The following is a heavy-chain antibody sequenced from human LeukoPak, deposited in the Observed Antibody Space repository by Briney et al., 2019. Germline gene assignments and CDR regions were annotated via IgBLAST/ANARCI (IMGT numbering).Heavy chain of an antibody. CDR3: ARSELMFGVVTNFDY. J-gene: IGHJ4*02. V-gene: IGHV1-18*01. CDR1: GYTFTIYG. CDR2: ITAYNGNT. Sequence: ASVKVCCKASGYTFTIYGISWGRQAPAKGLEWMGCITAYNGNTNYAQKLQGRVTMTTDTSTSTAYMELRSLRPDDTAVYYCARSELMFGVVTNFDYWGQGTLVTVSS. D-gene: IGHD3-3*01.